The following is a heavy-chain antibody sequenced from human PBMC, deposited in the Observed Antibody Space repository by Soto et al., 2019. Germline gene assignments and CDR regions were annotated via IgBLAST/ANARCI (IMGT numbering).Heavy chain of an antibody. J-gene: IGHJ4*02. Sequence: SETLSLTCTVSGGSVSSGSYYWSWIRQPPGKGLEWIGYIYYSGSTNYNPSLKSRVTISVDTSKNQFSLKLSSVTAADTAVYYCARVRRDGYNPFDYWGQGTLVTVSP. CDR1: GGSVSSGSYY. V-gene: IGHV4-61*01. D-gene: IGHD5-12*01. CDR2: IYYSGST. CDR3: ARVRRDGYNPFDY.